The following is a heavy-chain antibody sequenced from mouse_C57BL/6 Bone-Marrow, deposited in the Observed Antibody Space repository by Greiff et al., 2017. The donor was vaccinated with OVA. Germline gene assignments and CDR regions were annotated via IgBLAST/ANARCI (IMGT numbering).Heavy chain of an antibody. CDR2: IYPGDGDT. V-gene: IGHV1-82*01. CDR3: ASRPPDY. CDR1: GYAFSSSW. Sequence: VKLMESGPELVKPGASVKISCKASGYAFSSSWMNWVKQRPGKGLEWIGRIYPGDGDTNYNGKFKGKATLTADKSSSTAYMQLSSLTSEDSAVYFCASRPPDYWGQGTTLTVSS. J-gene: IGHJ2*01.